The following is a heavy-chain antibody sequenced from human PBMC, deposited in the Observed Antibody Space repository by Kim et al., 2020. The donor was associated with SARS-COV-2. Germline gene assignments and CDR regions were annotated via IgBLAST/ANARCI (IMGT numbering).Heavy chain of an antibody. V-gene: IGHV3-23*01. D-gene: IGHD1-1*01. Sequence: YNTVSVKGRFTVSGDNSRNTMYLQMDSLRAEDTALYYCAKMNEHDANPYWGQRTQVTVSS. CDR3: AKMNEHDANPY. J-gene: IGHJ4*02.